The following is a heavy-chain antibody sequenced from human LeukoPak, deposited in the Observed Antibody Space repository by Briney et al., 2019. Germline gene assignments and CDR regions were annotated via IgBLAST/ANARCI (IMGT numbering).Heavy chain of an antibody. D-gene: IGHD2-2*01. CDR1: GFTFGSYG. V-gene: IGHV3-33*01. Sequence: GGSLRLSCAASGFTFGSYGMHWVRQAPGKGLEWVAVIWYDGSNKYYADSVKGRFTISRDNSKNTLYLQMNSLRAEDTAVYYCAREASYCSSTSCLFDYWGQGTLVTVSS. CDR2: IWYDGSNK. CDR3: AREASYCSSTSCLFDY. J-gene: IGHJ4*02.